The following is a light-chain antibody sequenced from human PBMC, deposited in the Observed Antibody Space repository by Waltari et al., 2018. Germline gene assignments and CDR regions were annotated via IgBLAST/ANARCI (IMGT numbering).Light chain of an antibody. CDR2: NND. CDR1: SSNIGRNY. V-gene: IGLV1-47*01. J-gene: IGLJ3*02. Sequence: QPVLTLPPSASGTPGQAVSISCSGSSSNIGRNYVYWYQQLPGTAPKLLIYNNDQRPSEVPHRFFGSKSDTSASLVISGLRSEDEGHYNCAAWDNRLSAWVFGGGTKLT. CDR3: AAWDNRLSAWV.